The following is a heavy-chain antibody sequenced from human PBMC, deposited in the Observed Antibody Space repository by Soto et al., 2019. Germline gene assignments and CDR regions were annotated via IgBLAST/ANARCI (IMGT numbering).Heavy chain of an antibody. CDR2: IYYSGST. Sequence: ETLSLTCTVSGGSISSYYWSWIRQPPGKGLEWIGYIYYSGSTNYNPSLKSRVTISVDTSKNQFSLKLSSVTAADTAVYYCARVRGGSSMGYNWFDPWGQGTLVTVSS. CDR3: ARVRGGSSMGYNWFDP. J-gene: IGHJ5*02. D-gene: IGHD2-15*01. CDR1: GGSISSYY. V-gene: IGHV4-59*01.